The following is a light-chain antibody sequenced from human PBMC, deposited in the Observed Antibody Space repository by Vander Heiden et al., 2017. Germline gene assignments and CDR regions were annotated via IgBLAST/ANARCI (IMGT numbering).Light chain of an antibody. Sequence: EIVMTQPPATLSVSPGARATLSCRASQSVSSNLAWYQQKPGQAPRLLIYGASTRATGSPARFSGSGSGTEFTLTISSLQSEDFAVYYCQQYNNWPPGTFGQGTKVEIK. CDR2: GAS. CDR3: QQYNNWPPGT. V-gene: IGKV3-15*01. J-gene: IGKJ1*01. CDR1: QSVSSN.